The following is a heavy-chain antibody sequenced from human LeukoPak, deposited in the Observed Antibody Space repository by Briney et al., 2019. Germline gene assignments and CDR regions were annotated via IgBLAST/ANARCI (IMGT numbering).Heavy chain of an antibody. V-gene: IGHV4-30-4*08. CDR2: IYYSGST. J-gene: IGHJ4*02. CDR1: GGSIGSGDYY. D-gene: IGHD3-22*01. CDR3: ARDPYYYDSSGYSPYFDY. Sequence: PSQTLSLTCTVSGGSIGSGDYYWSWIRQPPGKGLEWIGCIYYSGSTYYNPSLKSRVTISVDTSKNQFSLKLSSVTAADTVVYYCARDPYYYDSSGYSPYFDYWGQGTLVTVSS.